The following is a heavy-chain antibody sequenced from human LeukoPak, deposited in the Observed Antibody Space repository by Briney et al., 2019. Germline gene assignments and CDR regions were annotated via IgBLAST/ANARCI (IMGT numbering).Heavy chain of an antibody. CDR2: INQDESER. D-gene: IGHD3-22*01. Sequence: GGSLRLSCAASGFSFWTYWMSWVRQAPGKGLEWVANINQDESERHYLDSLKGRFTISRDNAKELVYLQMNSLRAEDTAVYYCARGPVHYNADNGYYYFSYWGQGILVTVSS. V-gene: IGHV3-7*01. CDR3: ARGPVHYNADNGYYYFSY. J-gene: IGHJ4*02. CDR1: GFSFWTYW.